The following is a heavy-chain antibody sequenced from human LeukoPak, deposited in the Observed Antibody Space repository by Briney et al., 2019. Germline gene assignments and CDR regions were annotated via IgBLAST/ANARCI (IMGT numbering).Heavy chain of an antibody. V-gene: IGHV3-23*01. J-gene: IGHJ2*01. CDR1: GFTFTNYA. CDR2: ISGSGGIT. D-gene: IGHD3-3*02. CDR3: ARVGDHFHWYLDL. Sequence: PGGSLRLSCVASGFTFTNYAMTWVRQAPGKGLDWVSSISGSGGITDYADSVKGRFTISRDNSKSTVWLKMSGLRVEDTAVYYCARVGDHFHWYLDLWGRGTLVTVSS.